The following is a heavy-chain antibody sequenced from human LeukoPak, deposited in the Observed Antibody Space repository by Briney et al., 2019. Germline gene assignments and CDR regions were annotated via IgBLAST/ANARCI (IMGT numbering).Heavy chain of an antibody. D-gene: IGHD6-13*01. CDR2: ISSSSAII. CDR1: GFTLSPYS. CDR3: ARDRWYSIDL. J-gene: IGHJ5*02. Sequence: PGGPLRLSCAASGFTLSPYSMNWVRQAPGRGLEWVSYISSSSAIIYYADSVKGRFTVSRDNAKNSLYLQLNSLRDEDTAVYYCARDRWYSIDLWGQGTLVTVSS. V-gene: IGHV3-48*02.